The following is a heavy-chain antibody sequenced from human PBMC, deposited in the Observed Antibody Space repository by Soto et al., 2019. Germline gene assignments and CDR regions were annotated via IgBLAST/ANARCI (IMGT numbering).Heavy chain of an antibody. D-gene: IGHD6-19*01. Sequence: EVQLLESGGGLVQPGGSLRLSCAASGFTFSSYAMSWVRQAPGKGLEWVSAISGSADSTHYADSVKGRFTISRDNSKNPLYLQMNSLRAEDTALYYCAKDKAVSPYNFDYWGQGTLVTVSS. V-gene: IGHV3-23*01. CDR2: ISGSADST. CDR1: GFTFSSYA. CDR3: AKDKAVSPYNFDY. J-gene: IGHJ4*02.